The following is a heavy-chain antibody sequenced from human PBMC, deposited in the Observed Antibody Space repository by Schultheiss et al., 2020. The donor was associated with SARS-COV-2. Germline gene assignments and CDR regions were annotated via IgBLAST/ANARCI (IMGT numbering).Heavy chain of an antibody. Sequence: SETLSLTCTVSGGSISSSSYYWGWIRQPPGKGLEWIGEINHSGSTNYNPSLKSRVTISVDTSKNQFSLKLSSVTAADTAVYYCARVWYSSGWYWFDYWGQGTLVTVSS. V-gene: IGHV4-39*07. D-gene: IGHD6-19*01. CDR2: INHSGST. J-gene: IGHJ4*02. CDR1: GGSISSSSYY. CDR3: ARVWYSSGWYWFDY.